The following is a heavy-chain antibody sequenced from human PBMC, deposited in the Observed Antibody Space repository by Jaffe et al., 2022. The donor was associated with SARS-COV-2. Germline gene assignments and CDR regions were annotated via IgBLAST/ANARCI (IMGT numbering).Heavy chain of an antibody. V-gene: IGHV3-23*01. Sequence: EVQLLESGGGLVQPGGSLRLSCAASGFTFSSYAMSWVRQAPGKGLEWVSAISGSGGSTYYADSVKGRFTISRDNSKNTLYLQMNSLRAEDTAVYYCANIPPRRTVTTQPDRYYYYGMDVWGQGTTVTVSS. D-gene: IGHD4-17*01. CDR2: ISGSGGST. J-gene: IGHJ6*02. CDR3: ANIPPRRTVTTQPDRYYYYGMDV. CDR1: GFTFSSYA.